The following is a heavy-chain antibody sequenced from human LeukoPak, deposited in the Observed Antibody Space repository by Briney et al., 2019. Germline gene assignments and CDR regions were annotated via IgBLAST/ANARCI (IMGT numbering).Heavy chain of an antibody. Sequence: GGSLRLSCAASGFTFSGYWMHWVRQAPGKGLVWVSRINSDGYSITYADSVKGRFTISRDDAKNTLYLQMNSLIAEDTAVYFCTRAGYSSGFDSWGQGTLVTVSS. CDR1: GFTFSGYW. CDR3: TRAGYSSGFDS. CDR2: INSDGYSI. D-gene: IGHD6-19*01. J-gene: IGHJ5*01. V-gene: IGHV3-74*03.